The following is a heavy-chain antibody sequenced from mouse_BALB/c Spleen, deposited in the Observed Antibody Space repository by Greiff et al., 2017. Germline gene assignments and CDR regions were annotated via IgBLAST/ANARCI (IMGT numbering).Heavy chain of an antibody. J-gene: IGHJ1*01. D-gene: IGHD2-3*01. CDR3: ARWGYLDWYFDV. CDR2: IYPGDGDT. V-gene: IGHV1-80*01. Sequence: VQLQQSGAELVRPGSSVKISCKASGYAFSSYWMNWVKQRPGQGLEWIGQIYPGDGDTNYNGKFKGKATLTADKSSSTAYMQLSSLTSEDSAVYFCARWGYLDWYFDVWGAGTTVTVSS. CDR1: GYAFSSYW.